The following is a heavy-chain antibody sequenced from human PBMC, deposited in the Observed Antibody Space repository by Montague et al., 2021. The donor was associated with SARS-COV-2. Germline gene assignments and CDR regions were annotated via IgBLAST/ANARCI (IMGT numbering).Heavy chain of an antibody. J-gene: IGHJ6*03. D-gene: IGHD3-22*01. V-gene: IGHV4-34*01. CDR2: VDPSGSI. Sequence: SETLSLTCAVYGGSFSGYHWTWIRQAPGKGLEWIGEVDPSGSINXNSSLKSRITISADTSKNQFSLKVTSVTAADTAVYYCARGRVDVNMILVVMAGASYYRDGGGKGTTVTVSS. CDR1: GGSFSGYH. CDR3: ARGRVDVNMILVVMAGASYYRDG.